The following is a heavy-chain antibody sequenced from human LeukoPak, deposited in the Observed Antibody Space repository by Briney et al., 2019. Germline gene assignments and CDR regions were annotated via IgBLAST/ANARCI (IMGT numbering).Heavy chain of an antibody. J-gene: IGHJ4*02. V-gene: IGHV3-23*01. CDR3: AIDPQHDGDF. CDR1: GITLGDYS. D-gene: IGHD1-1*01. CDR2: IGGTIRDI. Sequence: GGSLRLSCVASGITLGDYSMAWVRQAPGKGLEWVSTIGGTIRDIHYADSVKGRFTISRDNSKNMLYLQMNSLRADDTAVYYCAIDPQHDGDFWGQGTLVTVSS.